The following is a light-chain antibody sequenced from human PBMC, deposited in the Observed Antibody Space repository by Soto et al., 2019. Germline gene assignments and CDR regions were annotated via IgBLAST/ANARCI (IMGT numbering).Light chain of an antibody. CDR2: GAS. CDR1: QSVSSSY. V-gene: IGKV3-20*01. CDR3: QQYGSSPVT. Sequence: EIVLNQSPGTVSLSTGERATLSCRASQSVSSSYLAWYQQKPGQAPRLLIYGASSRATGIPDRFSGSGTGTDFTLTISRLEPEDFAVYYCQQYGSSPVTFGQRTRLEI. J-gene: IGKJ5*01.